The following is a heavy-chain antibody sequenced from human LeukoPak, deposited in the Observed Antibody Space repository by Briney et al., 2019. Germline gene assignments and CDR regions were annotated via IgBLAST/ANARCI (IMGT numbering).Heavy chain of an antibody. CDR2: ISYDGTNK. CDR1: GFTFSNYD. D-gene: IGHD6-6*01. Sequence: GGSLRLSCAASGFTFSNYDIHWVRQAPGKGLEWVAIISYDGTNKYYADSVKGRFTISRDNAKNSLYLQMNSLRAEDTAVYYCAREHSSSPYRYYYYGMDVWGQGTTVTVSS. V-gene: IGHV3-30-3*01. J-gene: IGHJ6*02. CDR3: AREHSSSPYRYYYYGMDV.